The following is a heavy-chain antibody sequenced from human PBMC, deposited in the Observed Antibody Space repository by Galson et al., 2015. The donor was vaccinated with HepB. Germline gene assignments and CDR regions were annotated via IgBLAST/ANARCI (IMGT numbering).Heavy chain of an antibody. Sequence: SLRLSCAASGFAFNTYAMHWVRQAPGKGLEWMTVTSFNGSNPYYSDSMKGRFTISRDNSKNTLYLQINSLRPEDTAVYYCARQFISVSGGGNYGMDVWGRGTTVTVSS. CDR3: ARQFISVSGGGNYGMDV. D-gene: IGHD2-15*01. J-gene: IGHJ6*02. V-gene: IGHV3-30*01. CDR1: GFAFNTYA. CDR2: TSFNGSNP.